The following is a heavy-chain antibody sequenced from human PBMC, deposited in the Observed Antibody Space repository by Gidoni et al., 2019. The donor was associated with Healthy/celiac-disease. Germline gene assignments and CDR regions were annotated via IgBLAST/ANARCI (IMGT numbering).Heavy chain of an antibody. Sequence: QVQLQQWGAGQLKPSETLSLTCAVYGGSFSGYYWRWIRQPPGKGLEWIGEINHSGSTNYNPSLKSRVTISVDTSKNQFSLKLSSVTAADTAVYYCARGPGYDYVWGSYRYRESSAEYFQHWGQGTLVTVSS. CDR1: GGSFSGYY. V-gene: IGHV4-34*01. CDR3: ARGPGYDYVWGSYRYRESSAEYFQH. D-gene: IGHD3-16*02. J-gene: IGHJ1*01. CDR2: INHSGST.